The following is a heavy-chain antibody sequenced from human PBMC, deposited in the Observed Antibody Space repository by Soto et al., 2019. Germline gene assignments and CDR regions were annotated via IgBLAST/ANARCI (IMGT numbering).Heavy chain of an antibody. J-gene: IGHJ3*02. V-gene: IGHV4-31*03. CDR1: GVSLSSGGYY. Sequence: SETLSLTCTVAGVSLSSGGYYWSWIRQHPGKGLEWIGYIYYSGSTYYNPSLKSRVTISVDTSKNQFSLKLSSVTAADTAVYYCARAITYYYDSSGYYFLDIWGQGTMVTVSS. D-gene: IGHD3-22*01. CDR2: IYYSGST. CDR3: ARAITYYYDSSGYYFLDI.